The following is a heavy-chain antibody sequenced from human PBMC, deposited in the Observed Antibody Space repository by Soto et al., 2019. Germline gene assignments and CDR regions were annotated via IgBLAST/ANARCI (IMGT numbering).Heavy chain of an antibody. CDR3: ARYCSSTSCQGYYYYGMDV. CDR1: GYSFTSYW. V-gene: IGHV5-10-1*01. D-gene: IGHD2-2*01. CDR2: IDPSDSYT. Sequence: GESLKISCKGSGYSFTSYWIIWVRQIPGKGRDWMGRIDPSDSYTNYSPSFQGHVTISADKSISTAYLQWSSLKASDTAMYYCARYCSSTSCQGYYYYGMDVWGQGTTVTVSS. J-gene: IGHJ6*02.